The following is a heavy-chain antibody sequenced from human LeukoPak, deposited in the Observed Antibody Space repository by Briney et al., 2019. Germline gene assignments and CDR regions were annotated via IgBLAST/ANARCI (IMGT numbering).Heavy chain of an antibody. CDR3: AREFQYYLDY. J-gene: IGHJ4*02. CDR2: INPSSGST. CDR1: GYTFINYY. V-gene: IGHV1-46*01. Sequence: GASVKVSCKTSGYTFINYYIHWVRQAPGQGLQWMGMINPSSGSTNYAQKFHGRVTMTRDTSTYTVYMEVSSLRSEDTAFYYCAREFQYYLDYWGRGPLVTVSS.